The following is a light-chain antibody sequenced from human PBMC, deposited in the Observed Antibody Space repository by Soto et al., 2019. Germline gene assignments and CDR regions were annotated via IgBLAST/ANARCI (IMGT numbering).Light chain of an antibody. Sequence: DSVFTRSPYTLSLSPGERANLSCRASQSVRSERLAWYQHKRGQAPRLVIFDASSRATGIPERFSGSGSGTDFTLTIAILEPADFAVYFCQQYDVSPITFGLGTRLEIK. CDR1: QSVRSER. J-gene: IGKJ5*01. CDR3: QQYDVSPIT. V-gene: IGKV3-20*01. CDR2: DAS.